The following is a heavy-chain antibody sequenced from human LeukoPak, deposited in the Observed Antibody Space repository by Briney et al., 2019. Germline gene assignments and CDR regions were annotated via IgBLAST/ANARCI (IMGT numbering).Heavy chain of an antibody. CDR3: ARGVEAGIAAAGRRGFDY. Sequence: SETLSLTCAVYGGTFSGYYWRWIRQPPGKGLEWIGEINHSGSTNYNPSLKSRVTISVDTSKNQFSLKLSSVTAADTAVYYCARGVEAGIAAAGRRGFDYWGQGTLVTVSS. CDR2: INHSGST. CDR1: GGTFSGYY. V-gene: IGHV4-34*01. D-gene: IGHD6-13*01. J-gene: IGHJ4*02.